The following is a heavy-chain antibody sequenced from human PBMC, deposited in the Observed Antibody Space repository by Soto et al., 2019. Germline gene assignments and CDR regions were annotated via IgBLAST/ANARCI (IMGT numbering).Heavy chain of an antibody. CDR1: GLTFSVSA. J-gene: IGHJ4*02. CDR2: TGLSGRTT. D-gene: IGHD1-20*01. Sequence: EVQLLESGGGLVQPGGSLRLSCVASGLTFSVSAMNWVRQAPGKGLEWVSTTGLSGRTTYYGDSVKGRFTVSRDNSKNTLDLQMSRLRAEDTAVYYCATVHNTSRSFNFWGRGTLVTVSS. CDR3: ATVHNTSRSFNF. V-gene: IGHV3-23*01.